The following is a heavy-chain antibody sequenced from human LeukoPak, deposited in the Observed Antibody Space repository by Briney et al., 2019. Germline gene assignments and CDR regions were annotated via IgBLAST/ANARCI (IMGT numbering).Heavy chain of an antibody. D-gene: IGHD6-19*01. CDR3: ARSSFPTYSSGWYSFDY. CDR2: IYSGGGT. J-gene: IGHJ4*02. Sequence: GGSLRLSCAASGFTVSNNHMSWVRQAPGKGLEWVSVIYSGGGTYYADSVKDRFTISRDNSKNTLYLQMNSLRAEDTAVYYCARSSFPTYSSGWYSFDYWGQGTLVTVSS. V-gene: IGHV3-66*01. CDR1: GFTVSNNH.